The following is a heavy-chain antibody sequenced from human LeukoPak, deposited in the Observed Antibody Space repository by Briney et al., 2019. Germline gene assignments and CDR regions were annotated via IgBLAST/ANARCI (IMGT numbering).Heavy chain of an antibody. CDR2: INPNSGGT. CDR1: GYTFTGYY. V-gene: IGHV1-2*02. D-gene: IGHD3-22*01. Sequence: ASVTVSCKASGYTFTGYYMHWVRQAPGQGLEWMGWINPNSGGTNYAQKFQGRVTMTRDTSISTAYMELSRLRSDDTAVYYCARVKNYYDSSGYSHWGQGTLVTVSS. CDR3: ARVKNYYDSSGYSH. J-gene: IGHJ4*02.